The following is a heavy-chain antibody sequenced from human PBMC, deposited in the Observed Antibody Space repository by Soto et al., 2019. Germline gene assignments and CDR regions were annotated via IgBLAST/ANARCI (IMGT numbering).Heavy chain of an antibody. CDR3: ARDEGYGYGVDY. Sequence: EAQLVESGGSLVQPGGSLRLSCAASGFTFSSHWMHWVRQAPGKGLVWVSRINSDGSSTTYADSVKGRFTFSRDNAKNTLYLQMNSLRAEDTAIYYCARDEGYGYGVDYWGQGTLVTVSS. J-gene: IGHJ4*02. CDR1: GFTFSSHW. D-gene: IGHD5-18*01. V-gene: IGHV3-74*01. CDR2: INSDGSST.